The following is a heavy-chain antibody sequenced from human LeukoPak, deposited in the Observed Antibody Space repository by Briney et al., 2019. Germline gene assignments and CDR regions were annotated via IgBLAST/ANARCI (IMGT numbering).Heavy chain of an antibody. Sequence: SQTLSLTCTVSGGSISSGGYYWGWIRQPPGKGLGWIGSIYHSGSTYYNPSLKSRVTISVDTSKNQFSLKLSSVTAADTAVYYCAIRRGYSGYDASFFDYWGQGTLVTVSS. CDR2: IYHSGST. D-gene: IGHD5-12*01. V-gene: IGHV4-39*07. J-gene: IGHJ4*02. CDR3: AIRRGYSGYDASFFDY. CDR1: GGSISSGGYY.